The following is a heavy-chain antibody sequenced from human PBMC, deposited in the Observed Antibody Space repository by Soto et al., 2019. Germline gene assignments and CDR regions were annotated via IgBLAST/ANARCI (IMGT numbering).Heavy chain of an antibody. CDR2: ISSSSSYI. V-gene: IGHV3-21*01. CDR3: ARWAHVRDGYNKPLDY. J-gene: IGHJ4*02. CDR1: GFTFSSYS. Sequence: PGGSLRLSCAASGFTFSSYSMNWVRQAPGKGLEWVSSISSSSSYIYYADSVKGRFTISRDNAKNSLYLQMNSLRAEDTAVYYCARWAHVRDGYNKPLDYWGQGTLVTSPQ. D-gene: IGHD5-12*01.